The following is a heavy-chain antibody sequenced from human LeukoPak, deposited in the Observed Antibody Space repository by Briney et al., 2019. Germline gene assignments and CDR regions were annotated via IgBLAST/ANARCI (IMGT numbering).Heavy chain of an antibody. V-gene: IGHV3-53*01. J-gene: IGHJ4*02. D-gene: IGHD4/OR15-4a*01. CDR3: ARRAGAYSHPYDY. CDR2: IYSGST. Sequence: GGSLRLSCTVSGFTVSSNSMSWVRQAPGKGLEWVSFIYSGSTHYLDSVKGRFTISRDNSKNTLYLQMNSLRAEDTAVYYCARRAGAYSHPYDYWGQGTLVTVSS. CDR1: GFTVSSNS.